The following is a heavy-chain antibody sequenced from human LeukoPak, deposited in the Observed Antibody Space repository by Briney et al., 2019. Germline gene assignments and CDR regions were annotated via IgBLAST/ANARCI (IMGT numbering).Heavy chain of an antibody. CDR1: GGSFSGYY. CDR3: ARSPTRKFLYSGSYYLDY. Sequence: PSETLSLTCAVYGGSFSGYYWSWIRQPPGKGLEWIGEINHSGSTNYNPSLKSRVTISVDTSKNQFSLKLSSVTAADTAVYYCARSPTRKFLYSGSYYLDYRGQGTLVTVSS. CDR2: INHSGST. D-gene: IGHD1-26*01. J-gene: IGHJ4*02. V-gene: IGHV4-34*01.